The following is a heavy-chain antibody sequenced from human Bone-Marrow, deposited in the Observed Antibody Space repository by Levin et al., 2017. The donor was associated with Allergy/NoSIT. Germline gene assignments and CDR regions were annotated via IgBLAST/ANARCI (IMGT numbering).Heavy chain of an antibody. CDR1: GGSISTSSYY. CDR2: IYHSGST. Sequence: SCTVSGGSISTSSYYWGWIRQPPGKGLEWIGNIYHSGSTYYTPSLRSRVTISVDTSKNQFSLRLNSVTAADPAVYYCARDEMVHEIQYYYGVDVWGQGTTVTVSS. D-gene: IGHD2-8*01. V-gene: IGHV4-39*07. J-gene: IGHJ6*02. CDR3: ARDEMVHEIQYYYGVDV.